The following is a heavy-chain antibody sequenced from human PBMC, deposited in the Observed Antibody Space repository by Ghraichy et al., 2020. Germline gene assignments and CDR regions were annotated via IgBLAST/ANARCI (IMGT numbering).Heavy chain of an antibody. V-gene: IGHV2-70*01. CDR1: GFSLSTSGMC. CDR2: IDWDDDK. J-gene: IGHJ4*02. D-gene: IGHD3-3*01. CDR3: ARTSDYDFWSGDFDY. Sequence: QTLSLTCTFSGFSLSTSGMCVSWIRQPPGKALEWLALIDWDDDKYYSTSLKTRLTISKDTSKNQVVLTMTNMDPVDTATYYCARTSDYDFWSGDFDYWGQGTLVTVSS.